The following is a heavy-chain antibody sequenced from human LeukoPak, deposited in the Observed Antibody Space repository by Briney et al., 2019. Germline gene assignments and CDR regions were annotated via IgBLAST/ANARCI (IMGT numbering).Heavy chain of an antibody. CDR3: VRYCSSTTCYTRAVDY. Sequence: SETLSLTCTVSGYSITSGYNWAWIRQPPGKVLEWIGSIYHSGSAYYNPSLKSRVTISVDTSKNQFSLKLGSVTAADTAVYYCVRYCSSTTCYTRAVDYWGQGTLVTVSS. V-gene: IGHV4-38-2*02. CDR1: GYSITSGYN. D-gene: IGHD2-2*02. J-gene: IGHJ4*02. CDR2: IYHSGSA.